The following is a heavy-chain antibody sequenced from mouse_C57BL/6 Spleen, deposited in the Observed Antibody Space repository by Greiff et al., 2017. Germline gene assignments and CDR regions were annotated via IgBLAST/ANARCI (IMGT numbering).Heavy chain of an antibody. CDR3: ARLGKDWYFDV. CDR2: IDPNSGGT. Sequence: QVQLKQPGAELVKPGASVKLSCKASGYTFTSYWMHWVKQRPGRGLEWIGRIDPNSGGTKYNEKFKSKATLTVDKPSSTAYMQLSSLTSEDSAVYYCARLGKDWYFDVWGTGTTGTVSS. D-gene: IGHD4-1*01. CDR1: GYTFTSYW. J-gene: IGHJ1*03. V-gene: IGHV1-72*01.